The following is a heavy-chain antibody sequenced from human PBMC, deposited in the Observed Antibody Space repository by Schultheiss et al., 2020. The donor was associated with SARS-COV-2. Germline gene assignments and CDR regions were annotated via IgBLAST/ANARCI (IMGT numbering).Heavy chain of an antibody. CDR1: GGSISSYY. J-gene: IGHJ5*02. Sequence: SQTLSLTCTVSGGSISSYYWSWIRQPPGKGLEWIGYIYYSGSTNYNPSLKSRVTISVDTSKNQVSLKLTSVTAADTAVYYCARDRILERASGWFDPWGQGTLVTVSS. V-gene: IGHV4-59*01. CDR2: IYYSGST. D-gene: IGHD1-1*01. CDR3: ARDRILERASGWFDP.